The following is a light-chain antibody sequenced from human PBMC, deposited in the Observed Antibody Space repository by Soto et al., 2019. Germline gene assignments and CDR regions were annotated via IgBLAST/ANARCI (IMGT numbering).Light chain of an antibody. J-gene: IGLJ2*01. CDR3: AAWDGSLSGVV. CDR2: NNN. CDR1: SSNIGSNY. Sequence: QSVLTQPPSASGTPGQRVTISCSGSSSNIGSNYVYWYQQLPGTAPKLLIYNNNQWPSGVPDRISGSKSGTSASLAISGLRSEDDADYYCAAWDGSLSGVVFGGGTQLTVL. V-gene: IGLV1-47*01.